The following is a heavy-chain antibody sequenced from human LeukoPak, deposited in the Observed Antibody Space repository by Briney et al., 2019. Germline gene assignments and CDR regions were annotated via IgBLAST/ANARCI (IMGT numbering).Heavy chain of an antibody. CDR2: IGPRGDT. CDR1: GFTFSTYD. V-gene: IGHV3-13*01. Sequence: PGGSLRLSCAASGFTFSTYDMHWVRQATGKGLEWVSAIGPRGDTYYADSVQGRFTISRENAKNSLYLQMNSLGAGDTAVYYCARDACSGGRCYHDYWCQGILVTVSS. CDR3: ARDACSGGRCYHDY. J-gene: IGHJ4*02. D-gene: IGHD2-15*01.